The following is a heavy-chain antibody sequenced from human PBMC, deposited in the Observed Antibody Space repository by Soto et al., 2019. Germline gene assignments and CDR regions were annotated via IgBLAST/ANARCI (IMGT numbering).Heavy chain of an antibody. CDR2: IKEDGSEK. J-gene: IGHJ4*02. Sequence: QLVESGGGLVQPGGSLRLSCAASGFTFSDYWMSWVRQAPGKGLEWVANIKEDGSEKFYLDSVKGRFTISRDNAKNSLFLQMNTLRAGDTAVYYCAREMVGPTLDSWGQGTLLIVSS. CDR3: AREMVGPTLDS. V-gene: IGHV3-7*05. D-gene: IGHD2-15*01. CDR1: GFTFSDYW.